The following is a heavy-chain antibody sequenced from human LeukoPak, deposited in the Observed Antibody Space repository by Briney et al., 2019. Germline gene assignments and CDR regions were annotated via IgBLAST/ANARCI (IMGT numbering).Heavy chain of an antibody. V-gene: IGHV3-NL1*01. CDR3: AREGHSSGHAPAFDI. D-gene: IGHD3-22*01. CDR1: GFTFSTSV. J-gene: IGHJ3*02. CDR2: RFT. Sequence: PGGSLRLSCEAPGFTFSTSVMHWVRQAPGKGLEWVAGRFTHYVDSVQGRFTISGDNSKKTVYLQMNSLRPEDTAIYYCAREGHSSGHAPAFDIWGQGTMVTVSS.